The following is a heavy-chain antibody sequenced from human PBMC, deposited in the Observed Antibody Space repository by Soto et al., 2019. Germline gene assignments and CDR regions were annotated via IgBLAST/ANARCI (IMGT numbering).Heavy chain of an antibody. D-gene: IGHD2-8*01. CDR3: AKARCTTSNCYVPDY. CDR1: GFRFSTYT. CDR2: ISGSGGSP. V-gene: IGHV3-23*01. J-gene: IGHJ4*02. Sequence: HPGGSLRLSCAASGFRFSTYTMSWVRRAPGKGLEWVSAISGSGGSPSYADSVQGRFTISRDNPKKTLYLQMNSLRAEDTAVYYCAKARCTTSNCYVPDYWGQGTLVTVSS.